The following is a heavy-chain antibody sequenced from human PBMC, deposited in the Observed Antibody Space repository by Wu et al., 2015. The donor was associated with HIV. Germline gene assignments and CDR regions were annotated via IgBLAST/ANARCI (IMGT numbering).Heavy chain of an antibody. J-gene: IGHJ3*02. CDR3: ARPKDTAMVTGDAFDI. Sequence: QVQLVQSGAEVKKPGSSVKVSCKASGGTFSSYAISWVRQAPGQGLEWMGRIIPIFGTANYAQKFQGRVTITADESTSTAYMELSSLRSEDTAVYYCARPKDTAMVTGDAFDIWGQGTMVTVSS. CDR1: GGTFSSYA. D-gene: IGHD5-18*01. V-gene: IGHV1-69*13. CDR2: IIPIFGTA.